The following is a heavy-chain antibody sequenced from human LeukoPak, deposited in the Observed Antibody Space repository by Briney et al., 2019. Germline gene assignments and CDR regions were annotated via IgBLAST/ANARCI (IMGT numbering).Heavy chain of an antibody. CDR3: ARGPYYYDSSGYYPLDY. CDR2: VYYSGST. V-gene: IGHV4-39*01. CDR1: GGSISSSSYY. Sequence: SETLSLTCTVSGGSISSSSYYGGWIRQPPGEGLEWIGSVYYSGSTYYNPSLKSRVTISVDTSKNQFSLKLSSVTAADTAVYYCARGPYYYDSSGYYPLDYWGQGTLVTVSS. J-gene: IGHJ4*02. D-gene: IGHD3-22*01.